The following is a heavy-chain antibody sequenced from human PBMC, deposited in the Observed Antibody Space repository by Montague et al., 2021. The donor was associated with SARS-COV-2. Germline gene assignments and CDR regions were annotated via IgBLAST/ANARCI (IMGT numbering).Heavy chain of an antibody. CDR1: GFTFNNYA. Sequence: SLRLSCAASGFTFNNYAMHWVRPAPGKGLEWVAIISYDGSNKYYADFVKGRFAISRDNSKNTLYLQMNSLRAEDTAVYYCVRASLIKARIAVAGTTVYWGQGTLVTISS. D-gene: IGHD6-19*01. J-gene: IGHJ4*02. CDR2: ISYDGSNK. CDR3: VRASLIKARIAVAGTTVY. V-gene: IGHV3-30*09.